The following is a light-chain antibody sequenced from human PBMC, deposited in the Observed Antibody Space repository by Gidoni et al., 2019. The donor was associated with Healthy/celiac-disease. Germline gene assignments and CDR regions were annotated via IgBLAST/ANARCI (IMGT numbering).Light chain of an antibody. J-gene: IGKJ5*01. CDR2: DAS. V-gene: IGKV3D-20*01. CDR3: QQYGSSPPIT. CDR1: QSVSSSY. Sequence: DIVLTQSPATLSLSPGERATLSCGASQSVSSSYLAWYQQKPGLAPRLLIYDASSRATGIPDRFSCSGSGTDFTLTISRLEPEDVVVYYCQQYGSSPPITFGQGTRLEIK.